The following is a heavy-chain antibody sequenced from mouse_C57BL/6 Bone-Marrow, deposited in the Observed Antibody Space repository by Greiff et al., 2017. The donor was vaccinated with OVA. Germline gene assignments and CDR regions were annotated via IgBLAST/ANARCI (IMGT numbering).Heavy chain of an antibody. Sequence: VQLQQSGPELVKPGASVKISCKASGYSFTGYYMHWVKQSHGNILDWIGYIYPYNGVSSYNQKFKGKATLTVDKSSSTAYRELRSLTSEDSAVYYCARTHYGSSENWYFDVWGTGTTVTVSS. D-gene: IGHD1-1*01. CDR3: ARTHYGSSENWYFDV. CDR1: GYSFTGYY. J-gene: IGHJ1*03. V-gene: IGHV1-31*01. CDR2: IYPYNGVS.